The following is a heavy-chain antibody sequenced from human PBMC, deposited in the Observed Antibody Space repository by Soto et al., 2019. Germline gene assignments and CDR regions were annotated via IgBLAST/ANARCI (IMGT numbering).Heavy chain of an antibody. Sequence: SETLSLTCTVYGGSFSGYYWNWIRQPPGKGLEWIGEINHSGSTNYNPSLKSRVTISVDTSKNQFSLKLSSVTAADTAVYYCARESRLRKVDYWGQGTLVTVSS. CDR3: ARESRLRKVDY. CDR1: GGSFSGYY. D-gene: IGHD5-12*01. V-gene: IGHV4-34*01. CDR2: INHSGST. J-gene: IGHJ4*02.